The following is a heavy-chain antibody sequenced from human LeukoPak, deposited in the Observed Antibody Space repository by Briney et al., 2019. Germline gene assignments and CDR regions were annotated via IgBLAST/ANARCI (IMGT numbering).Heavy chain of an antibody. CDR3: ARWGNDYSQFDS. J-gene: IGHJ4*02. Sequence: GGSLRLSCAASGFTFSSYWMSWVRQAPGKGLEWVSVVSGSGDNTNHADSVKGRFTISRDNSKNTLFLQMNSLRTEDTAVYFCARWGNDYSQFDSWGQGTLVTVS. V-gene: IGHV3-23*01. D-gene: IGHD4-11*01. CDR2: VSGSGDNT. CDR1: GFTFSSYW.